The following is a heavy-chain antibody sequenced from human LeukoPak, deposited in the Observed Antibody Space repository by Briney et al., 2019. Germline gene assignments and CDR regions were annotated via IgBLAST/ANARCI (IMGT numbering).Heavy chain of an antibody. V-gene: IGHV3-21*01. D-gene: IGHD6-13*01. Sequence: PGGSLRLSCAASGFTFSDYTMNWVRQAPGKGLEWVSSITSHGSYIYYADSVKGRFTISRDNAKNSVFLQMNSLRAEDTAVYYCAREPRCSSCSHEYWGQGILVTVSS. CDR2: ITSHGSYI. CDR3: AREPRCSSCSHEY. J-gene: IGHJ4*02. CDR1: GFTFSDYT.